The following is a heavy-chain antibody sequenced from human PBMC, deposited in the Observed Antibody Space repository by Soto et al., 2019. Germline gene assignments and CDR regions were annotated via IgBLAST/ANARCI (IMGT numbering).Heavy chain of an antibody. CDR1: GFTFSSYA. D-gene: IGHD6-19*01. CDR2: ISYDGSNK. CDR3: ARGEQWLTWWFDP. J-gene: IGHJ5*02. V-gene: IGHV3-30-3*01. Sequence: QVQLVESGGGVVQPGRSLRLSCAASGFTFSSYAMHWVRQAPGKGLEWVAVISYDGSNKYYADSVKGRFTISRDNSKNTLYLQMNSLRAEDTAVYYCARGEQWLTWWFDPWGQGTLVNVSS.